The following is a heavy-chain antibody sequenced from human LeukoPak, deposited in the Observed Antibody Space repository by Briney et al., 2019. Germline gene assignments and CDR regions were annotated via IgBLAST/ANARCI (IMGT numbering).Heavy chain of an antibody. Sequence: TGGSLRLSCAASGFTFSSYWMHWVRQVPGKGLVWVSRINSDGTSTTYADSVKGRFTISRDNAKNTLYLQMNSLRAEDTAVYYCARDAVDTANAVWGQGTTVTVSS. V-gene: IGHV3-74*01. J-gene: IGHJ6*02. CDR3: ARDAVDTANAV. CDR2: INSDGTST. D-gene: IGHD5-18*01. CDR1: GFTFSSYW.